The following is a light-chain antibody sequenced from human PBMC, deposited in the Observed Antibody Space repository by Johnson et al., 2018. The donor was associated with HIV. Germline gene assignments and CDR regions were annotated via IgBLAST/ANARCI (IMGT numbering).Light chain of an antibody. J-gene: IGLJ1*01. CDR2: ENN. CDR3: GTCDSSVSGGLHV. V-gene: IGLV1-51*02. Sequence: QSVLTQAPSVSAAPGQKVTISCSGSSYNIGNSYVSWYQQLPGTAPKLLIYENNKRPSGIPDRFSGSKSGASATLDITGLQTGDEADYYCGTCDSSVSGGLHVFGGGTKVTVL. CDR1: SYNIGNSY.